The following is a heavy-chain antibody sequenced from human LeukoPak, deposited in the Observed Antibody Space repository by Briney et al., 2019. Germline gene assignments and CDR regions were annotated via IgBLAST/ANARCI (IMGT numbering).Heavy chain of an antibody. V-gene: IGHV3-30-3*01. D-gene: IGHD6-19*01. Sequence: GGSLRLSCAASGFTFSSYAMHWVRQAPGKGLEWVAVISYDGSNKYYADSVKGRFTISRDNSKNTLYLQMNSLRAEDTAVYYCAGDRSRPFAVAGLFDYWGQGTLVTVSS. CDR2: ISYDGSNK. J-gene: IGHJ4*02. CDR3: AGDRSRPFAVAGLFDY. CDR1: GFTFSSYA.